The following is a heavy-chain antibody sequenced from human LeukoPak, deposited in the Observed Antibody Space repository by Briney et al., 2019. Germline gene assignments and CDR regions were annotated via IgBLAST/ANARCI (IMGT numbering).Heavy chain of an antibody. CDR2: IYYSGST. J-gene: IGHJ4*02. Sequence: SETLSLTCTVSGGSISSSSYYWGWIRQPPGKGLEWIGNIYYSGSTYYNPSLKSRVTISVDTSKNQFSLKLSSVTAADTAVYYCACPYDYGDQRGYYFDYWGQGTLVTVSS. D-gene: IGHD4-17*01. CDR3: ACPYDYGDQRGYYFDY. V-gene: IGHV4-39*01. CDR1: GGSISSSSYY.